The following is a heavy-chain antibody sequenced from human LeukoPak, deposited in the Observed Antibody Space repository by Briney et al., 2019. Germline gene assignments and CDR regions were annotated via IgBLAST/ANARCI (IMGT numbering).Heavy chain of an antibody. CDR3: ARANWNYVDY. D-gene: IGHD1-1*01. CDR1: GGSISSYY. J-gene: IGHJ4*02. CDR2: IYYSGST. V-gene: IGHV4-59*01. Sequence: SETLSLTCTVSGGSISSYYWSWIRQPPGKGLEWIGYIYYSGSTNYNPSLKSRFTISVDTSKNQFSLKLSSVTAADTAVYYCARANWNYVDYWGQGTLVTVSS.